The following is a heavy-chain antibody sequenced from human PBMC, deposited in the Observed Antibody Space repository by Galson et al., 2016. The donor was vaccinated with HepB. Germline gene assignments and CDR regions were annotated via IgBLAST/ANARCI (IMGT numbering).Heavy chain of an antibody. J-gene: IGHJ4*02. Sequence: QSGAEVKKPGESLKISCKGSGYTFTTYWIGWVRQMPGKGLEWMGIIYPGDSDTRYSPSFQGQVTISADKSINTAYLQWSSLKASDTAMYYCARSGYYDSGNYADRWDFWGQGTLVTVSS. CDR1: GYTFTTYW. D-gene: IGHD3-10*01. CDR3: ARSGYYDSGNYADRWDF. V-gene: IGHV5-51*01. CDR2: IYPGDSDT.